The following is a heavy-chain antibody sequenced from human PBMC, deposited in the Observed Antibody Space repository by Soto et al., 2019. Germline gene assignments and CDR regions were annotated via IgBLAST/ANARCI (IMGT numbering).Heavy chain of an antibody. J-gene: IGHJ4*02. Sequence: RASVKVSCKASGYTFTSYYMHWVRQAPGQGLEWMGIINPSGGSTSYAQKFQGRVTMTRDTSTSTVYMELSSLRSEDTAVYYCAIIVGATYGIDYWGQGTLVTVSS. V-gene: IGHV1-46*03. CDR2: INPSGGST. CDR3: AIIVGATYGIDY. D-gene: IGHD1-26*01. CDR1: GYTFTSYY.